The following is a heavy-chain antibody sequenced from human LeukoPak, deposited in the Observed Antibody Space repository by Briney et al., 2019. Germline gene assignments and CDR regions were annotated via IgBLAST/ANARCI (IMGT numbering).Heavy chain of an antibody. V-gene: IGHV4-59*12. Sequence: KPSETLSLTCTVSGGSMSSYYWSWIRQPPGKGLEWIGYIYYSGTTTYNASLKSRVSISVDKSKNQFSLTLSSATAADTAVYYCASSSNTRPGYWGQGILVTVSS. CDR2: IYYSGTT. CDR3: ASSSNTRPGY. CDR1: GGSMSSYY. J-gene: IGHJ4*02. D-gene: IGHD2-2*01.